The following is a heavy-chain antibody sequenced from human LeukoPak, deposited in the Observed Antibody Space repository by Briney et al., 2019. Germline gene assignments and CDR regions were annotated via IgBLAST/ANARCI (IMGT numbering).Heavy chain of an antibody. J-gene: IGHJ4*02. D-gene: IGHD6-13*01. V-gene: IGHV3-48*03. Sequence: GGSLRLSCAASGFTFSSYEMNWVRQAPGKGLEWVSYISSSGSTIYYADSVKGRFTISRDNAKNSLYLQMNSLRAEDTAVYYCAREQQLVFVYWGQGTLVTVSS. CDR2: ISSSGSTI. CDR3: AREQQLVFVY. CDR1: GFTFSSYE.